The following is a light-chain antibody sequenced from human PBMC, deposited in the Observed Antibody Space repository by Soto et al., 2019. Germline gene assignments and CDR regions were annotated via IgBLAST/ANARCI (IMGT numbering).Light chain of an antibody. CDR2: LGS. V-gene: IGKV2-28*01. CDR3: MQALQTPVT. CDR1: QSLLHSNGYNY. Sequence: DIVMTQSPLSLPVTPGEPASISCRSSQSLLHSNGYNYLDWYLQKPGQSPQLLIYLGSNRASGVPDRFSGSGSGTDFTLKISRVEAEDVGVYYCMQALQTPVTFGQATKVDI. J-gene: IGKJ1*01.